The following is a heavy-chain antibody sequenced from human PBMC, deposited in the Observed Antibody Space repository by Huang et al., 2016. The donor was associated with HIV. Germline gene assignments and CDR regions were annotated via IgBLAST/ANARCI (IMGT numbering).Heavy chain of an antibody. D-gene: IGHD2-21*02. CDR1: GGSFSGYQ. Sequence: QVRLEQWGAGLLKPSETLSLTCAVYGGSFSGYQWTCIGQSPVKGLEWIGEINHSGSDTYNPSLKTLGTRTGDMSKNQFSLKMTSLTVTDTAVYFCARCLRFCRGGDCFPTHFQHWSQG. J-gene: IGHJ1*01. CDR3: ARCLRFCRGGDCFPTHFQH. V-gene: IGHV4-34*02. CDR2: INHSGSD.